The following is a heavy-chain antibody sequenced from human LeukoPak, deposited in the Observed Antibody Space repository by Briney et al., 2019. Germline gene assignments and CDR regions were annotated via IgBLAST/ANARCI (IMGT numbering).Heavy chain of an antibody. D-gene: IGHD1-26*01. CDR2: MNPNINKA. J-gene: IGHJ4*02. V-gene: IGHV1-8*01. CDR3: ARAGRIVGATDRVRY. Sequence: ASVKVSCKASGYTFTSFDINWVRQATGQGLEWMGWMNPNINKAGYAQKFQGRVALTMNTFISTAYMELSGLTSDDTAVYYCARAGRIVGATDRVRYWGQGTLVTVSS. CDR1: GYTFTSFD.